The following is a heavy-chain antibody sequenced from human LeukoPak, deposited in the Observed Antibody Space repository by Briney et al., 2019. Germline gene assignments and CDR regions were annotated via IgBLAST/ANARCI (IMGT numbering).Heavy chain of an antibody. CDR2: INPNSGVT. CDR1: GYTFTDYY. Sequence: HRASVKVSRKASGYTFTDYYVHWVRQAPGQGLEWMGWINPNSGVTNYAQEFQGRVTMTRDKSISTAYMELSRLRSDDTAVYYCARDLGKYSTSSLDNWGQGSLVTVSS. CDR3: ARDLGKYSTSSLDN. D-gene: IGHD6-6*01. V-gene: IGHV1-2*02. J-gene: IGHJ4*02.